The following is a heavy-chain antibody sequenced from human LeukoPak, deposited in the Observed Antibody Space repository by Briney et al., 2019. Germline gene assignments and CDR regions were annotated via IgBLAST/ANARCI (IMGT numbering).Heavy chain of an antibody. V-gene: IGHV3-30*02. CDR1: GFTFTDHA. CDR2: VRHDGSDK. J-gene: IGHJ4*02. D-gene: IGHD7-27*01. CDR3: VRDFSWGVDH. Sequence: GGSLRLSCAASGFTFTDHAMHWVRQAPGKGLEWMAFVRHDGSDKYYEDSVKGRFSVSRDNSRNTVSLQMNSLRPEDTAIYYCVRDFSWGVDHWGQGTLVTVS.